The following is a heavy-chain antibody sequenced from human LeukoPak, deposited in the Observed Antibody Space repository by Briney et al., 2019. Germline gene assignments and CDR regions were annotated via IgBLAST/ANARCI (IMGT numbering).Heavy chain of an antibody. V-gene: IGHV5-51*01. CDR3: ARGGDYTPFDY. J-gene: IGHJ4*02. CDR1: GYTFTNYW. Sequence: GESLKISCKGSGYTFTNYWIGWVRQMPGKGLECMGIIYPGYSETRYSPSFQGQVTISADKSISTAYLQWSSLKASHTAMYYCARGGDYTPFDYWGQGTLVTVSS. D-gene: IGHD4-17*01. CDR2: IYPGYSET.